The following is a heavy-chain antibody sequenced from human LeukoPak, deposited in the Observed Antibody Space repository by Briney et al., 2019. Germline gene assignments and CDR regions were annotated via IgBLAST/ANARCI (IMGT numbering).Heavy chain of an antibody. CDR1: GYTFTSYY. CDR2: INPSGGST. Sequence: GASVKVSCKASGYTFTSYYMHWVRQAPGQGLEWMGIINPSGGSTSYALKFQGRVTMTRDTSTSTVYMELSSLRSEDTAVYYCASSRSVAGTKFDYWGQGTLVTVSS. J-gene: IGHJ4*02. V-gene: IGHV1-46*01. D-gene: IGHD6-19*01. CDR3: ASSRSVAGTKFDY.